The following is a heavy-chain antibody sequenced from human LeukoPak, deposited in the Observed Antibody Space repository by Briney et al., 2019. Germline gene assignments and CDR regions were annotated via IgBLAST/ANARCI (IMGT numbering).Heavy chain of an antibody. Sequence: PGGSLRLSCAASGFTFSSYWMSWVRQAPGKGLEWVANIKQDGSEKNYVDSVKGRFTISRDNAKNSLYLQMNSLKAEDTAMYYCARDFPSFGTATSPRFDYWGQGTLVTVSS. J-gene: IGHJ4*02. V-gene: IGHV3-7*01. CDR3: ARDFPSFGTATSPRFDY. D-gene: IGHD4-17*01. CDR2: IKQDGSEK. CDR1: GFTFSSYW.